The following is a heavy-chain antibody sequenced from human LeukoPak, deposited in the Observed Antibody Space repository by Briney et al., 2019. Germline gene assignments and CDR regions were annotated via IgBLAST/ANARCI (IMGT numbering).Heavy chain of an antibody. J-gene: IGHJ1*01. CDR3: AQQVGYCSSGSCYSTY. D-gene: IGHD2-15*01. V-gene: IGHV3-23*01. CDR2: ISNTGGST. Sequence: GGSLRLSCAASEFSFNTYAMSWVRQAPGKGLEWVSAISNTGGSTYYADSVKGRFTISRDKSKNTLSLQMNSLRAEDTAVYYCAQQVGYCSSGSCYSTYWGQGTLVTVSS. CDR1: EFSFNTYA.